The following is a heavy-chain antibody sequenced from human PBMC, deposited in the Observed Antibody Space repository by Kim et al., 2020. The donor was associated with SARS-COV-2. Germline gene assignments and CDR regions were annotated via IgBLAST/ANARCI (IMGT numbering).Heavy chain of an antibody. D-gene: IGHD7-27*01. Sequence: GGSLRLSCAASGLAFSGFGMFWVRQAPGRGLEWVGFISVDSTTKYYPDSVKSRFTISRDASMNTLYLQMNSLRPEDTAVYYCAIDFNWGSGYWGQGTLVSVSS. CDR1: GLAFSGFG. CDR3: AIDFNWGSGY. CDR2: ISVDSTTK. V-gene: IGHV3-30*03. J-gene: IGHJ4*02.